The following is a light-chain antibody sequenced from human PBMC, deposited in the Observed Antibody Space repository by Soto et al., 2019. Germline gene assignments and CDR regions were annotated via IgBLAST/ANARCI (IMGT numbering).Light chain of an antibody. CDR3: SAYTSASTLV. CDR2: DVS. V-gene: IGLV2-14*01. J-gene: IGLJ1*01. Sequence: QSALTQPASVSGSPGQSITISCTGTSSDVGGYNYVSWYQQHTGKDPKVMIYDVSNRPSGVSNRFSGSKSVNTASLTISGLQADDEAVYYCSAYTSASTLVFGTGTKLTVL. CDR1: SSDVGGYNY.